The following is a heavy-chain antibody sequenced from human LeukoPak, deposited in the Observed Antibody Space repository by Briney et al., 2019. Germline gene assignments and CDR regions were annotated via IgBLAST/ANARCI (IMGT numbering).Heavy chain of an antibody. Sequence: ASVKVSCKASGYTFTSYAMHWVRQAPGQRLEWMGWINAGNGNTKYSQKFQGRVTITADESTSTAYMELSSLRSEDTAVYYCARPKWVAMASQYYYGMDVWGQGTTVTVSS. CDR2: INAGNGNT. V-gene: IGHV1-3*01. CDR1: GYTFTSYA. D-gene: IGHD5-18*01. J-gene: IGHJ6*02. CDR3: ARPKWVAMASQYYYGMDV.